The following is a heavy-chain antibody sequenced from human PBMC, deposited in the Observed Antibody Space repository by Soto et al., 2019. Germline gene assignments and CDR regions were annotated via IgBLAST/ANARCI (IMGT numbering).Heavy chain of an antibody. V-gene: IGHV3-15*07. CDR1: GFTFSNAW. Sequence: PGGSLRLSCAASGFTFSNAWMNWVRQAPGKGLEWVGRIKSKTDGGTTDYAAPVKGRFTISRDDSKNTLYLQMNSLKTEDTAVYYGTTEGGPAYDFWSGYYFDYYYYGMDVWGQGTTVTVSS. D-gene: IGHD3-3*01. J-gene: IGHJ6*02. CDR2: IKSKTDGGTT. CDR3: TTEGGPAYDFWSGYYFDYYYYGMDV.